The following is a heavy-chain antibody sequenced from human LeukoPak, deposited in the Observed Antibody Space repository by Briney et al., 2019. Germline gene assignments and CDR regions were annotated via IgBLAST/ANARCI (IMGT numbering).Heavy chain of an antibody. J-gene: IGHJ4*02. CDR2: ISSSSSTI. Sequence: GGSLRLSCAASGFTFSSYSMNWVRQAPGKGLEWVSYISSSSSTIYYADSVKGRFTISRDNAKNSLYLQMNSLRAEDTALYYCAKDYCSGGSCYSVDYWGQGTLVTVSS. CDR3: AKDYCSGGSCYSVDY. V-gene: IGHV3-48*04. D-gene: IGHD2-15*01. CDR1: GFTFSSYS.